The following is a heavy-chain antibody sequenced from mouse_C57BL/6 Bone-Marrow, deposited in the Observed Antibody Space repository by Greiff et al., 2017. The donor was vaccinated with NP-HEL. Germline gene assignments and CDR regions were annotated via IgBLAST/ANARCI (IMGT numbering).Heavy chain of an antibody. V-gene: IGHV1-81*01. D-gene: IGHD1-1*01. J-gene: IGHJ2*01. Sequence: VQLQESGAELARPGASVKLSCKASGYTFTSYGISWVKQRTGQGLEWIGEIYPRSGNTYYNEKFKGKATLTADKSYSTAYMGLRSLTSEYSAVYFCARRRPYYGSSPYYFDYWGQGTTLTVSS. CDR3: ARRRPYYGSSPYYFDY. CDR2: IYPRSGNT. CDR1: GYTFTSYG.